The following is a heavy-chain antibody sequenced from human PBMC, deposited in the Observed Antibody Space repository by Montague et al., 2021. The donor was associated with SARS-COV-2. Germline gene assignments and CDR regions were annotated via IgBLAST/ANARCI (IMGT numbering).Heavy chain of an antibody. CDR2: IYYTGST. J-gene: IGHJ6*02. Sequence: SETLSLTCTVSGGSISSYYWSWIRQSPAKGLEWIGYIYYTGSTNYNPSLKSRVTMSVDTSKNQFSLKLSSVTAADTAVYYCARGGATGYGMDVWGQGTTVTVSS. CDR3: ARGGATGYGMDV. D-gene: IGHD5-12*01. V-gene: IGHV4-59*01. CDR1: GGSISSYY.